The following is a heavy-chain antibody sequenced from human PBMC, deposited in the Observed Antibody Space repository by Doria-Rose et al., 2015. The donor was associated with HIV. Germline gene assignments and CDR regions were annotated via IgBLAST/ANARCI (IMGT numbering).Heavy chain of an antibody. D-gene: IGHD6-13*01. CDR2: IFSDDER. CDR3: ARIKSSRWYHKYYFDF. CDR1: GVSLSSPGMG. Sequence: QITLKESGPVLVKPTETLTLTCTVSGVSLSSPGMGVSWIRQPPGRALEWLAHIFSDDERSYTTSLKSRLTISRGTSKSQVVLIMTDMDPVDTATYYCARIKSSRWYHKYYFDFWGQGTLVIVSA. J-gene: IGHJ4*02. V-gene: IGHV2-26*01.